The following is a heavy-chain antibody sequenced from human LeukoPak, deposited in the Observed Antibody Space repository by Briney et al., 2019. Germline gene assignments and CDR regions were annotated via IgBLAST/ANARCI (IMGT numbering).Heavy chain of an antibody. CDR3: AKDIVGATTRWAFDI. J-gene: IGHJ3*02. V-gene: IGHV3-23*01. D-gene: IGHD1-26*01. Sequence: GGSLRLSCAASGFTFSSYAMSWVSQAPGKGLEWVSAISGSGGSTYYADSVKGRFTISRDNAKNSLYLQMNSLRAEDTALYYCAKDIVGATTRWAFDIWGQGTMVTVSS. CDR2: ISGSGGST. CDR1: GFTFSSYA.